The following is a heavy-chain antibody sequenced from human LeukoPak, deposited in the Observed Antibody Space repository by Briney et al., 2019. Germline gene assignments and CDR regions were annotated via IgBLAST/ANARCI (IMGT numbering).Heavy chain of an antibody. Sequence: SETLSLTCTVSGGSISSYYWSWIRQPPGKGLEWIGYIYYSGSTNYNPSLKSRVTISVDTSKNQFSLKLSSVTAADTAVYYCAKASPRGVIITYFDYWGQGTLVTVSS. J-gene: IGHJ4*02. CDR1: GGSISSYY. CDR3: AKASPRGVIITYFDY. V-gene: IGHV4-59*01. CDR2: IYYSGST. D-gene: IGHD3-10*01.